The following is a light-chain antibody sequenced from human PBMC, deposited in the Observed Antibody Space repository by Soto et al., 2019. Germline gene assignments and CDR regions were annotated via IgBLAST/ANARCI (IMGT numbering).Light chain of an antibody. CDR1: QSVGNN. J-gene: IGKJ4*01. CDR3: QQHAHWPLT. CDR2: EAS. V-gene: IGKV3-11*01. Sequence: PGERATLSCRASQSVGNNLAWYQQKPGQAPGLLIYEASTRATGIPARFSGSGSGTDFTLTISSLEPEDFAVYYCQQHAHWPLTFGGGTKVDIK.